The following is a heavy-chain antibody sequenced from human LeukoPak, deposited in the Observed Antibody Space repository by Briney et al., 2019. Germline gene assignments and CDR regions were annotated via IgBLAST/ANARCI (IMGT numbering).Heavy chain of an antibody. CDR2: SSGNSGKT. V-gene: IGHV3-23*01. CDR3: AKAPTPVVAATLFHH. CDR1: GFTFRSGT. J-gene: IGHJ1*01. Sequence: GGSLTLSCTASGFTFRSGTIRGCRRAPAGGLLGWSGSSGNSGKTYYAHSLKGRVTISRDTSKNTLYMQMNSLSAEDTAVYYCAKAPTPVVAATLFHHWGQGTLVTVS. D-gene: IGHD2-15*01.